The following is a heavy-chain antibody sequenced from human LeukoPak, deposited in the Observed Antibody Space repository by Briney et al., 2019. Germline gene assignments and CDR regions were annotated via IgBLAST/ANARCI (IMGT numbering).Heavy chain of an antibody. CDR2: ISAYNGNT. Sequence: ASVKVSCKASGYTLTSYGISWVRQAPGQGLEWMGWISAYNGNTNYAQKLQGRVTMTTDTSTSTAYMELRSLRSDDTAVYYCAREITMVRGVTQTDYWGQGTLVTVSS. CDR1: GYTLTSYG. J-gene: IGHJ4*02. D-gene: IGHD3-10*01. CDR3: AREITMVRGVTQTDY. V-gene: IGHV1-18*01.